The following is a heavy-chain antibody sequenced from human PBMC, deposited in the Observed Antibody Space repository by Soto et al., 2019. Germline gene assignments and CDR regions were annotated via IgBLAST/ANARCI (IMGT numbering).Heavy chain of an antibody. J-gene: IGHJ4*02. Sequence: QSGGSLRLSCAASGFTFSSYWMHWVRQAPGKGLVWVSRINSDGSSTSYADSVKGRFTISRDNAKNTLYLQMNSLRAEDTAVYYCANDYGDYALDYWGQGTLVSVSS. CDR3: ANDYGDYALDY. CDR2: INSDGSST. V-gene: IGHV3-74*01. CDR1: GFTFSSYW. D-gene: IGHD4-17*01.